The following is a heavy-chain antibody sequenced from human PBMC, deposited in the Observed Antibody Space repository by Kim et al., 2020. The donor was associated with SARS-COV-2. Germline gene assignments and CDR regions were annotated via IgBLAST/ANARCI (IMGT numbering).Heavy chain of an antibody. CDR3: ALGWCGESYYYYGMDV. J-gene: IGHJ6*02. D-gene: IGHD3-10*01. Sequence: SVKVSCKASGGTFSSYAISWVRQAPGQGLEWMGGIIPIFGTANYAQKFQGRVTITADESTSTAYMELSSLRSEDTAVYYCALGWCGESYYYYGMDVWGQGTTVTVS. V-gene: IGHV1-69*13. CDR2: IIPIFGTA. CDR1: GGTFSSYA.